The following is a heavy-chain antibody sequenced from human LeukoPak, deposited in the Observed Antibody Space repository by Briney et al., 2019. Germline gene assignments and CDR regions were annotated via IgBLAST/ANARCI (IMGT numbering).Heavy chain of an antibody. CDR2: IIPIIDAT. D-gene: IGHD3-10*01. CDR3: ASSLLRMADLLPSHFDY. CDR1: GRGFTGLA. Sequence: SVKVSCKASGRGFTGLAVTWLRHVPGQGFEWMGRIIPIIDATHYAQKFQDRVTITADESTSTAYMELHRLRSEDTAVYFCASSLLRMADLLPSHFDYWGQGTLVTVSS. V-gene: IGHV1-69*11. J-gene: IGHJ4*02.